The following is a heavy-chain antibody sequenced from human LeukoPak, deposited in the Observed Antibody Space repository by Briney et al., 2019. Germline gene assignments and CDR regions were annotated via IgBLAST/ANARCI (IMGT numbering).Heavy chain of an antibody. Sequence: SVKVSCTASGGTFSSYAISWVRQAPGQGLGWMGGIIPIFGTANYAQKFQGRVTITADESTSTAYMELSSLRSEDTAVYYCARPRGGIAAGSYYYYYGMDVWGKGTTVTVSS. D-gene: IGHD6-13*01. J-gene: IGHJ6*04. CDR3: ARPRGGIAAGSYYYYYGMDV. CDR2: IIPIFGTA. CDR1: GGTFSSYA. V-gene: IGHV1-69*01.